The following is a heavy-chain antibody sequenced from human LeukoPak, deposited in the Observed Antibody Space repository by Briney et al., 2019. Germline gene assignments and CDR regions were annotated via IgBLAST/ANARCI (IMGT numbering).Heavy chain of an antibody. CDR2: IWYDGSNK. V-gene: IGHV3-33*01. Sequence: PGRSLRLSCAASGFTFSSYGMHWVRQAPGKGLEWVAVIWYDGSNKYYADSVKGRFTISRDNSKNTLYLQMNSLRAEDTAVYYCARGTGSPSFDYWGQGTLVTVSS. J-gene: IGHJ4*02. CDR1: GFTFSSYG. D-gene: IGHD3-10*01. CDR3: ARGTGSPSFDY.